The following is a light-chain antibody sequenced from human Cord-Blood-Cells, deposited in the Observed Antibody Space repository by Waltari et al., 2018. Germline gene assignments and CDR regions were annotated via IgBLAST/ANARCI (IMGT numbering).Light chain of an antibody. Sequence: DIVMTQSPLSLPVTPGEPASISCRSSQSLLHSNVYNYLYWYLQKPGQSPQLLIYLGSNRATGVPDRFSGSGSGTYFTLKIIRVEAEDVGVYYCMQALQTVTFGPGTKVDIK. CDR3: MQALQTVT. V-gene: IGKV2-28*01. J-gene: IGKJ3*01. CDR1: QSLLHSNVYNY. CDR2: LGS.